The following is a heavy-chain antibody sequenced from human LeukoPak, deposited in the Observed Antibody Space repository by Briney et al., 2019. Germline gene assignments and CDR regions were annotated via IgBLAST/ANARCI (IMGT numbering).Heavy chain of an antibody. D-gene: IGHD3-10*01. CDR2: INPNSGGT. J-gene: IGHJ5*02. V-gene: IGHV1-2*02. Sequence: ASVKVSCKASGYTFTGYYMHWVRQAPGQGLEGMGWINPNSGGTNYAQKFQGRVTMTRDTSISTAYMELSRLRSDDTAVYYCASTYYGSGSYFKRGTPYNWFDPWGQGTLVTVSS. CDR3: ASTYYGSGSYFKRGTPYNWFDP. CDR1: GYTFTGYY.